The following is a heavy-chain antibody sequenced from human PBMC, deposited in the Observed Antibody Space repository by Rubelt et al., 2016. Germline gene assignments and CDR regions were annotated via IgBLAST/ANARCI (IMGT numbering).Heavy chain of an antibody. J-gene: IGHJ4*02. V-gene: IGHV3-23*01. Sequence: EVQLLESGGGLVQPGGSLRLSCAASGFTFSSYAMSWVRQAPGKGLEWVSAISGSGGSTYYADSVKGRFTISSDNSKNTLYLQMNSLRAEDTAVYYCAKDDLYSGSYSPFDYWGQGTLVTVSS. CDR2: ISGSGGST. D-gene: IGHD1-26*01. CDR1: GFTFSSYA. CDR3: AKDDLYSGSYSPFDY.